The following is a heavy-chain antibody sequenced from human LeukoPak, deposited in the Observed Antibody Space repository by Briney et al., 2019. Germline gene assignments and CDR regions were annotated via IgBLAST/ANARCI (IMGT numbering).Heavy chain of an antibody. CDR3: AKNIALTGEFDS. J-gene: IGHJ4*02. V-gene: IGHV1-8*03. D-gene: IGHD7-27*01. CDR2: MNPNSGNT. CDR1: GGTFSSYA. Sequence: ASVKVSCKASGGTFSSYAISWFRQATGQGLEWMGWMNPNSGNTGYAQKFQGRVSLTRDTSISTAYMELSSLRSEDTAVYYCAKNIALTGEFDSWGQGTLVTVSS.